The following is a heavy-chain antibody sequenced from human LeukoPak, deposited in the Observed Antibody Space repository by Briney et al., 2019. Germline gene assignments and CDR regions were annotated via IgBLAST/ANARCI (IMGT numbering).Heavy chain of an antibody. D-gene: IGHD3-3*01. V-gene: IGHV4-59*12. CDR2: IYYSGST. CDR1: GGSISSYY. J-gene: IGHJ4*02. CDR3: ARGRVDYDFWSGYYAY. Sequence: SETLSLTCTVSGGSISSYYWSWIRQPPGKGLEWIGYIYYSGSTNYNPSLKSRVTISVDTSKNQFSLKLSSVTAADTAVYYCARGRVDYDFWSGYYAYWGQGTLVTVSS.